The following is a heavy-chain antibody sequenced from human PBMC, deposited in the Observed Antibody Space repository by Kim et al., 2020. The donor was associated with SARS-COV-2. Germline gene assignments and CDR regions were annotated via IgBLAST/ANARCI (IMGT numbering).Heavy chain of an antibody. J-gene: IGHJ4*02. CDR1: GYTFTGYY. CDR2: INPNSGGT. CDR3: ARGRAVLLWFGEWIDY. D-gene: IGHD3-10*01. Sequence: ASVKVSCKASGYTFTGYYMHWVRQAPGQGLEWMGRINPNSGGTNYAQKFQGRVTMTRDTSIRTAYMELSRLRYDDTAVYYCARGRAVLLWFGEWIDYWGQGTLVTVSS. V-gene: IGHV1-2*06.